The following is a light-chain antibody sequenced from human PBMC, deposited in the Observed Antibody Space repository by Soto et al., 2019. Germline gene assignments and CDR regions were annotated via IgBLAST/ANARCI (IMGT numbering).Light chain of an antibody. Sequence: EIVMTQSPATLSVSPGERATISCRASQSVSSNLAWYQQKPGQAPRLLIYGASTRATGIPARFSGSGSGTEFTLTISSLQSEDFAVYYCQQYNNWPPWTFGQGTTVEIK. CDR3: QQYNNWPPWT. CDR2: GAS. V-gene: IGKV3-15*01. CDR1: QSVSSN. J-gene: IGKJ1*01.